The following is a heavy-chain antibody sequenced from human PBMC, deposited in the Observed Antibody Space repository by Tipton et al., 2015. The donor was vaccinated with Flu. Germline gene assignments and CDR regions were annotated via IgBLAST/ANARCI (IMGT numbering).Heavy chain of an antibody. V-gene: IGHV1-18*01. D-gene: IGHD1-26*01. CDR2: ISAYNGNT. CDR3: ARDAPWGELLPGGAFAI. Sequence: QLVQSGAEVKKPGASVKVFCKVSGYTFTSYGISWLRQCPGQGLEWMGWISAYNGNTNYAQKLQGRVTMTTDTSTSTAYMELRSLRSEDTAVYYCARDAPWGELLPGGAFAIWGQETMVTVSS. J-gene: IGHJ3*02. CDR1: GYTFTSYG.